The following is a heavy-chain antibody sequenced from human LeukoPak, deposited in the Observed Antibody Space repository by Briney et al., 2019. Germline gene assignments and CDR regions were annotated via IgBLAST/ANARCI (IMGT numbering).Heavy chain of an antibody. Sequence: EASVKVSCKASGYTFTSYYMHWVRQAPGQGLEWMGIINPSGGSTSYAQKFQGRVTMTRDTSTSTVYMELSSLRSEDTAVYYCARGGVNDIVVVPADPFDYWGQGTLVTVSS. CDR2: INPSGGST. CDR3: ARGGVNDIVVVPADPFDY. CDR1: GYTFTSYY. D-gene: IGHD2-2*01. V-gene: IGHV1-46*01. J-gene: IGHJ4*02.